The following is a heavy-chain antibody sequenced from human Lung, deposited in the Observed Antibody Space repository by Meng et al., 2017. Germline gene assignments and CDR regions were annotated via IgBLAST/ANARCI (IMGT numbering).Heavy chain of an antibody. CDR2: IGHSGFT. Sequence: QWLLQEPGTGRWRPPGALSLTCSVSGGSISTSGYYWGWIRQPPGKGLEWIGSIGHSGFTYYTPSLKSRVAVSLDTSKSQFSLMLTSVTAADTAVYYCVRSSAWVRTGFDPWGQGTLVTVSS. J-gene: IGHJ5*02. CDR1: GGSISTSGYY. D-gene: IGHD6-19*01. V-gene: IGHV4-39*01. CDR3: VRSSAWVRTGFDP.